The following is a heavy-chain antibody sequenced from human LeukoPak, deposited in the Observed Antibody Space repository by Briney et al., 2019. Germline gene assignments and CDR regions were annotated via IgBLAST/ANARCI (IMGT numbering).Heavy chain of an antibody. D-gene: IGHD1-26*01. CDR1: GYTFTGYY. J-gene: IGHJ4*02. CDR2: INPNSGGT. Sequence: ASVKLSCTASGYTFTGYYVHWVRQAPGQGLEWMSGINPNSGGTNYAQPVQGRVTMTRDTSISTTYMELSRLTSDDTAVYYCARGGGSYHVDYWGQGTLVTVSS. V-gene: IGHV1-2*02. CDR3: ARGGGSYHVDY.